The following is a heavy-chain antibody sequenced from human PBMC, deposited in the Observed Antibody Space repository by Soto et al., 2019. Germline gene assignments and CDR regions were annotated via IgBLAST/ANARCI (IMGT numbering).Heavy chain of an antibody. J-gene: IGHJ3*01. CDR2: IYYSGST. V-gene: IGHV4-30-4*01. CDR1: GGSISSGDYY. CDR3: ATYRKFFQL. D-gene: IGHD3-3*01. Sequence: SETLSLTCTVSGGSISSGDYYWSWIRQPPGKGLEWIGYIYYSGSTYYNPSLKSRVTISVDPSKNQLSLKLSSVPDADPAAYYCATYRKFFQLWGQGTKVTVSS.